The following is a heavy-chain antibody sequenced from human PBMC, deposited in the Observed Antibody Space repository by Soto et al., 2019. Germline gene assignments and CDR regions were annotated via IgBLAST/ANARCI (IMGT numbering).Heavy chain of an antibody. Sequence: QVQLVQSGTEVKKPGASVKVSCKASGYTFTTYGISWVRQAPGQGLEWMGWISADDGETSYAQKFQDRVTMTTDTNTRPAYRELRSLKSDDTAVYYSARAPRLHRSSSRGGGLDPWGQGTLVTVSS. CDR2: ISADDGET. CDR1: GYTFTTYG. D-gene: IGHD4-4*01. V-gene: IGHV1-18*01. J-gene: IGHJ5*02. CDR3: ARAPRLHRSSSRGGGLDP.